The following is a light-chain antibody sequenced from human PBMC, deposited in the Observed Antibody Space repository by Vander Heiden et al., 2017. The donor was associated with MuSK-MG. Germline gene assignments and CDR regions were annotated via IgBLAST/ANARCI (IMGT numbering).Light chain of an antibody. CDR1: QSLLHSNGYNY. CDR3: MQALQTPYT. J-gene: IGKJ4*01. Sequence: DIVMTQSRLSLPVTPGEPASISCRSSQSLLHSNGYNYLDWYLQKPGQSPQLLIYLGSNRASGVPDRFSGSGSGTDFTLKISRVEAEDVGVYYCMQALQTPYTFGGGTKVEIK. V-gene: IGKV2-28*01. CDR2: LGS.